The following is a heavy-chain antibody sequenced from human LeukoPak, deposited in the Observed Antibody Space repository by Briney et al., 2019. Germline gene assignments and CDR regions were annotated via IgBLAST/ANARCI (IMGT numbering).Heavy chain of an antibody. V-gene: IGHV3-7*01. J-gene: IGHJ4*02. CDR1: GYTFSPYW. D-gene: IGHD3-22*01. CDR3: AREIAYYYDSSQRLATDY. CDR2: ISNGGSAT. Sequence: GGSLRLSCVASGYTFSPYWMSWVRQTPGKGLEWVASISNGGSATYYVDSVRGRFTISRDNSKNTLYLQMNSLRAEDTAVYYCAREIAYYYDSSQRLATDYWGQGTLVTVSS.